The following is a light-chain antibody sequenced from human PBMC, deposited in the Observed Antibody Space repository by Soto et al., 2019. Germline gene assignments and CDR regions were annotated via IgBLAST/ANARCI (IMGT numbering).Light chain of an antibody. CDR2: GTS. Sequence: DIQLTQSPSFLSASVGDRVTITCRASQDISNYLAWYQQKPGKAPKFLIYGTSTFQSGVPSRFSGSGSGTDFTLTISNLQPEDVATYYCQKYFSAPWTFGQGTKVDIK. J-gene: IGKJ1*01. CDR1: QDISNY. CDR3: QKYFSAPWT. V-gene: IGKV1-9*01.